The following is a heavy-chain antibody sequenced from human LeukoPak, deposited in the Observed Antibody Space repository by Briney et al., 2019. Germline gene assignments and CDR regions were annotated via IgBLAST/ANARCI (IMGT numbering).Heavy chain of an antibody. Sequence: SETLSLTCTVSGGSISSYYWSWIRQPAGKGLEWIGRIYTSGSTDYNPSLKSRVTVSVDTSKNQFSLKLKSVTAADTAVYYCARDTYYYDNSGHQDFDAFDIWGQGTMVTVSS. CDR1: GGSISSYY. V-gene: IGHV4-4*07. J-gene: IGHJ3*02. D-gene: IGHD3-22*01. CDR3: ARDTYYYDNSGHQDFDAFDI. CDR2: IYTSGST.